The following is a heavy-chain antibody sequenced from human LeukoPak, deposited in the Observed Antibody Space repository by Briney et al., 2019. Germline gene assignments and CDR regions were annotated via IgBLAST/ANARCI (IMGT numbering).Heavy chain of an antibody. CDR3: ARAYYYDSSGYYPH. Sequence: SETLSLTCTVSGGSISSYYWSWIRQPPGKGLEWIGYIYHSGSTYYNPSLKSRVTISVDRSKNQFSLKLSSVTAADTAVYYCARAYYYDSSGYYPHWGQGTLVTVSS. D-gene: IGHD3-22*01. J-gene: IGHJ4*02. V-gene: IGHV4-59*12. CDR2: IYHSGST. CDR1: GGSISSYY.